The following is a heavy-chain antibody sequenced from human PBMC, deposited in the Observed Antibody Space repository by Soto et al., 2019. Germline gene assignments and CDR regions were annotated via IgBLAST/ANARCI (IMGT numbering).Heavy chain of an antibody. CDR1: GYTFTNYA. D-gene: IGHD3-22*01. J-gene: IGHJ4*02. CDR2: INAGNGNT. CDR3: ARPKEATLRPKTDSSGYYAY. Sequence: RASVKVSCKASGYTFTNYAMHWVRQAPGQRLEWMGWINAGNGNTKYSQKFQGRVTITRDTSATIVYIELSSLRSEDTAVYYCARPKEATLRPKTDSSGYYAYRGQGTLVTVSS. V-gene: IGHV1-3*01.